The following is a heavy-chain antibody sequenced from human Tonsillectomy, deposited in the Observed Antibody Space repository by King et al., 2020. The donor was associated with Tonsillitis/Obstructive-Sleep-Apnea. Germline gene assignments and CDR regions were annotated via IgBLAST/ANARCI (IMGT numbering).Heavy chain of an antibody. Sequence: VQLVQSGAEVKKPGESLRISCKGSGYSFTNYWINWVRQMPGKGLEWMGKIYPSDSYTNYSPSFQGHVTISADKSISTAYLQWSSLKASDTAIYYCARQVYCGEDCSTDFDYWGPGTLVTVSS. CDR1: GYSFTNYW. D-gene: IGHD2-21*02. CDR2: IYPSDSYT. CDR3: ARQVYCGEDCSTDFDY. J-gene: IGHJ4*02. V-gene: IGHV5-10-1*03.